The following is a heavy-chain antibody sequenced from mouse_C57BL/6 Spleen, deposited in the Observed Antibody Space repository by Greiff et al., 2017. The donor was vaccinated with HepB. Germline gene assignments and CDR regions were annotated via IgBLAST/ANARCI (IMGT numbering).Heavy chain of an antibody. Sequence: VQLQQSGAELARPGASVKMSCKASGYTFTSYTMHWVKQRPGQGLEWIGYINPSSGYTKYNQKFKDKATLTADKSTSTAYMQLSSLTSEDSAVYYCAREQSPWFAYWGQGTLVTVSA. J-gene: IGHJ3*01. CDR1: GYTFTSYT. V-gene: IGHV1-4*01. CDR3: AREQSPWFAY. CDR2: INPSSGYT.